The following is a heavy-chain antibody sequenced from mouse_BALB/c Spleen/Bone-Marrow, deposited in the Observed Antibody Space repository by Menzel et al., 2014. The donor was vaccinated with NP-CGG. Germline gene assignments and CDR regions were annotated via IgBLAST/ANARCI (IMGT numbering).Heavy chain of an antibody. CDR2: ILPGSGST. CDR3: ARFYYYGSSYYFDY. CDR1: GYTFSSYW. Sequence: QVQLQQPGAEQMKPGASVKISCKATGYTFSSYWIEWVKQRPGHGLEWIGEILPGSGSTNYNEKFKGKATFTADTSSNTAYMQLSSLTSEDSAVYYCARFYYYGSSYYFDYWGQGTTPTVSS. D-gene: IGHD1-1*01. V-gene: IGHV1-9*01. J-gene: IGHJ2*01.